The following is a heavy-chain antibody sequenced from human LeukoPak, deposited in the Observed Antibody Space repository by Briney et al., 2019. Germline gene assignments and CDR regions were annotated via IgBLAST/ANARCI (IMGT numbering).Heavy chain of an antibody. V-gene: IGHV4-30-2*01. CDR1: GGSISSGGYS. J-gene: IGHJ2*01. Sequence: PSETLSLTCAASGGSISSGGYSWSWIRQPPGKGLEWIGYISHNGSTYYNPSLKSRVTISVDRSKNQFSLKLTSVTAADTAVYYCARYSSTWPYWYFDLWGRGTLVTVSS. CDR2: ISHNGST. CDR3: ARYSSTWPYWYFDL. D-gene: IGHD6-13*01.